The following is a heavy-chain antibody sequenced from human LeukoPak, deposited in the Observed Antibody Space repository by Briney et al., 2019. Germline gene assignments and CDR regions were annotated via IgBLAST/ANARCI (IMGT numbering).Heavy chain of an antibody. CDR3: VRQLVS. CDR1: RFTFSSYS. D-gene: IGHD1-1*01. CDR2: ISSSSSSI. J-gene: IGHJ5*02. Sequence: GGSLRLSCAASRFTFSSYSMNWVRQAPGKGLEWVSYISSSSSSIYYADSVKGRFTISRDNAKNSLYLQMNSLRVEDTAVYYCVRQLVSWGRGTLVTVSS. V-gene: IGHV3-48*01.